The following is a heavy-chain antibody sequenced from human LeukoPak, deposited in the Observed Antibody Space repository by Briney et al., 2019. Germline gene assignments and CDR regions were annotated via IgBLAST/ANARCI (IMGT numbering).Heavy chain of an antibody. J-gene: IGHJ4*02. D-gene: IGHD6-6*01. Sequence: PSETLSLTCTVSGDSISSGNYYWSWIRQHPEKGLEWIGYIYYSGSTFYNPSLKSRVTMSLDTSKNQFSLRLSSVTAADTAVYYCARDGWHSSFSDYWGQGTLVTVSS. CDR1: GDSISSGNYY. CDR3: ARDGWHSSFSDY. V-gene: IGHV4-31*03. CDR2: IYYSGST.